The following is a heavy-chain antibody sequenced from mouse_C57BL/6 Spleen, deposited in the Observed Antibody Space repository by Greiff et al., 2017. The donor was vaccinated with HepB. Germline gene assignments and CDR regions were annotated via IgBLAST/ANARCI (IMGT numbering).Heavy chain of an antibody. Sequence: VHLVESGPGLVQPSQSLSITCTVSGFSLTSYGVHWVRQSPGKGLEWLGVIWSGGSTDYNAAFISRLSISKDNSKSQVFFKMNSLQADDTAIYYCARTPIYYDYDVGDYWGQGTSVTVSS. V-gene: IGHV2-2*01. CDR2: IWSGGST. CDR3: ARTPIYYDYDVGDY. J-gene: IGHJ4*01. CDR1: GFSLTSYG. D-gene: IGHD2-4*01.